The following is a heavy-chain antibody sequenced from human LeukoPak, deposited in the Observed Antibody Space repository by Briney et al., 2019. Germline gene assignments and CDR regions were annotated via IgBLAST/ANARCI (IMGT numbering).Heavy chain of an antibody. D-gene: IGHD5-18*01. CDR1: GCTFSKYA. CDR3: AKDKGMDTAMAPTYYYWGLDV. V-gene: IGHV3-11*06. Sequence: GGSLRLSCAASGCTFSKYAMSWVRQAPGKGLEWVSYISSSSSYTNYADSVKGRFTIFRDNAKNSLYLLMNSLRAEDTAVYYCAKDKGMDTAMAPTYYYWGLDVWGQGTTVTVS. J-gene: IGHJ6*02. CDR2: ISSSSSYT.